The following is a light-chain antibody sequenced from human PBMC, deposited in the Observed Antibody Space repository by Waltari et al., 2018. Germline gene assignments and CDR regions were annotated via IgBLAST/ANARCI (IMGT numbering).Light chain of an antibody. V-gene: IGLV1-51*02. CDR3: SVLDSSLTARV. Sequence: QSVVTQPPSVSAAPGQRVTISCSGSSSNIGRSSVSWYQQVPGTAPKLLIYQDNKRPSGVSDRFSGSRSGSSASLAITGLQTGDVADYYCSVLDSSLTARVFGGGTRLTVL. CDR1: SSNIGRSS. J-gene: IGLJ2*01. CDR2: QDN.